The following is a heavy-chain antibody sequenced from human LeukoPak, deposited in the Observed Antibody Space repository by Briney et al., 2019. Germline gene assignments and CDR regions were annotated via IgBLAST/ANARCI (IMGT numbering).Heavy chain of an antibody. CDR3: AKETYYYDSSVYYF. J-gene: IGHJ4*02. D-gene: IGHD3-22*01. CDR2: ISGSGGNT. V-gene: IGHV3-23*01. CDR1: GFTFSSHA. Sequence: GGSLRLSCAASGFTFSSHAMSRVRQAPGKGLEWVSGISGSGGNTYYADSVKGRFTISRDNSKNTLYLQINSLRAEDTAVYYCAKETYYYDSSVYYFWGQGTLVTVSS.